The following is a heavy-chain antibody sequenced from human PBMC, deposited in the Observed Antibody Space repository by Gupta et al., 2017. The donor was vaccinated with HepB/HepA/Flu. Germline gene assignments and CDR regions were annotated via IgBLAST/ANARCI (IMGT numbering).Heavy chain of an antibody. V-gene: IGHV3-11*04. CDR3: ARSRGFTYGLHYYYYLDV. CDR1: GFSFNDYH. Sequence: PGGSLRLSCTGSGFSFNDYHMSWIRQAPGKGLEWVSYITISTTTIYYTDSVKGRFTVSRDNAKNSLYLQMNSLRAEDTAVYFCARSRGFTYGLHYYYYLDVWGRGTTVTVSS. J-gene: IGHJ6*03. CDR2: ITISTTTI. D-gene: IGHD5-18*01.